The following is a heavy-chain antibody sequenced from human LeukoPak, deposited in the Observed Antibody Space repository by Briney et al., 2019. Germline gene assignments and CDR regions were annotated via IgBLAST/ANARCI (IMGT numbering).Heavy chain of an antibody. Sequence: TGGSLRLSCAVSGFTFDDYAMHWVRQAPGKGLEWVSGISWNSGSIGYADSVKGRFTISRDNAKNSLYLQMNSLRAEDTAVYYCATLTYYDILTGYYPFDYWGQGTLVTVSS. J-gene: IGHJ4*02. CDR3: ATLTYYDILTGYYPFDY. CDR1: GFTFDDYA. V-gene: IGHV3-9*01. CDR2: ISWNSGSI. D-gene: IGHD3-9*01.